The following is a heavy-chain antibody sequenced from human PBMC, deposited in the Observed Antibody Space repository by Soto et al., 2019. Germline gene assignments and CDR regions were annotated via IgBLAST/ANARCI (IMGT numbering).Heavy chain of an antibody. J-gene: IGHJ6*02. Sequence: EVQLVESGGGLVKPGGSLRLSCAASGFTFSNAWMSWVRQAPGKGLEWVGRIKSKTDGGTTDYAAPVKGRFTISRDDSKNTLYLQMNSLKTEDTAVYYCTTAGIVVVPAAIGVLVADVWGQGTTVTVSS. CDR2: IKSKTDGGTT. CDR1: GFTFSNAW. D-gene: IGHD2-2*02. CDR3: TTAGIVVVPAAIGVLVADV. V-gene: IGHV3-15*01.